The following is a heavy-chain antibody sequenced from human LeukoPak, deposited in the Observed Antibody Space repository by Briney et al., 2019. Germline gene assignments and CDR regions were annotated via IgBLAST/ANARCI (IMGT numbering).Heavy chain of an antibody. J-gene: IGHJ4*02. CDR3: ARDPGSSSFDY. D-gene: IGHD6-13*01. V-gene: IGHV3-7*01. CDR2: IDQDGSVR. Sequence: GSLRLACVASASSFGSFWMRWVRQAPGKGLEFVANIDQDGSVRNYVDSVKGRFIISRDNAKNSLYLQMDSLRAEDTAVYFCARDPGSSSFDYWGLGTPVTVSS. CDR1: ASSFGSFW.